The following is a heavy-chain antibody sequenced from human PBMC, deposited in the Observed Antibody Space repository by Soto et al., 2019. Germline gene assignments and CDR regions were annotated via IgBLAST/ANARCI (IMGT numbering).Heavy chain of an antibody. CDR2: VSSGGTT. V-gene: IGHV4-39*01. J-gene: IGHJ5*02. CDR3: GRQWGGQRVLFRLDWFDP. CDR1: GVSINSRTYY. D-gene: IGHD3-16*01. Sequence: SETLSLTCTVSGVSINSRTYYWAWIRQPPGKGLEWIGTVSSGGTTYSNPSLKSRLTISVDTSKNQFSLNLNSVTAADTAVYICGRQWGGQRVLFRLDWFDPWGRGGLVTVSS.